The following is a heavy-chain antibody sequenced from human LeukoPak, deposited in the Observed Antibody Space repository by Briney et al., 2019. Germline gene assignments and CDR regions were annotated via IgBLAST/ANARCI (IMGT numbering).Heavy chain of an antibody. CDR2: ISAYNGNT. J-gene: IGHJ5*02. CDR1: GYTFTSYG. V-gene: IGHV1-18*01. D-gene: IGHD2-15*01. Sequence: ASVKVSCKASGYTFTSYGISWVRQAPGQGLEWMGRISAYNGNTNYAQKLQGRVTMTTDTSTSTAYMELRSLRSDDTAVYYCATCMVGEPWWFDPWGQGTLVTVSS. CDR3: ATCMVGEPWWFDP.